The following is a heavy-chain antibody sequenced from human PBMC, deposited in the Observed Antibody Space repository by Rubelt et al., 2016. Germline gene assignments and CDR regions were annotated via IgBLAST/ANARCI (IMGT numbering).Heavy chain of an antibody. CDR1: GGSISSSSHY. Sequence: QLQLQESGPGLVKPSETLSLTCIISGGSISSSSHYWGWIRQPPGKGLEWIGEINHSGSTYYNPSLKSRVTISVDTSKNQFSLSRGSGTAADTAVYYWAREIVVPAAIVRYFDYWGQGTLVTVSS. V-gene: IGHV4-39*01. J-gene: IGHJ4*02. CDR3: AREIVVPAAIVRYFDY. D-gene: IGHD2-2*01. CDR2: INHSGST.